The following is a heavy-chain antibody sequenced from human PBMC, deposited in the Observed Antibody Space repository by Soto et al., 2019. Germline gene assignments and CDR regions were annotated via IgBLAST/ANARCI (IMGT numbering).Heavy chain of an antibody. CDR3: ADGSTGAGYFEH. V-gene: IGHV3-23*01. J-gene: IGHJ4*02. Sequence: EVQLLESGGGLVQPGGSLRLSCVASGFTFSNYAMSWVRKAPGKGLEWVSAISGNGGNTYYADSVKGRFTISRDNSKNNLDLQMNSLAADAKAVYYCADGSTGAGYFEHWGQGTPVTGSS. D-gene: IGHD2-8*02. CDR1: GFTFSNYA. CDR2: ISGNGGNT.